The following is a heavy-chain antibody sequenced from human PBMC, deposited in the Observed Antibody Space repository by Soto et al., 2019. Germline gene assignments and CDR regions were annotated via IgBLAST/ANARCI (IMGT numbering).Heavy chain of an antibody. J-gene: IGHJ5*02. V-gene: IGHV4-59*01. CDR2: IYYSGST. CDR3: ARAWFGESSNWFDP. D-gene: IGHD3-10*01. Sequence: PSETLSLTCTVSGGSISSYYWSWIRQPPGKGLEWIGYIYYSGSTNYNPSLKSRVTISVDTSKNQFSLKLSSVTAADTAVYYCARAWFGESSNWFDPWGQGTLLTVSS. CDR1: GGSISSYY.